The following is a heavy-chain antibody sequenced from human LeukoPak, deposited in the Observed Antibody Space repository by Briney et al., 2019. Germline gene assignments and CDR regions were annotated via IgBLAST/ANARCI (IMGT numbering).Heavy chain of an antibody. V-gene: IGHV4-59*01. D-gene: IGHD3-22*01. CDR3: ARGVYYDTSDNWFDL. J-gene: IGHJ5*02. CDR2: IYYSGST. CDR1: GDSLSSYY. Sequence: SETLSLTCTVSGDSLSSYYWSWIRQPPGKGLEWIGYIYYSGSTNYNPSLKSRVTISVDTSKNQFSLKLSSVTAADTAVYYCARGVYYDTSDNWFDLWGQGTLVTVSS.